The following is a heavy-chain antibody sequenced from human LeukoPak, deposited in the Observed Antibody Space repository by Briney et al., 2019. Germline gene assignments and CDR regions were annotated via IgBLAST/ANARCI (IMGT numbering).Heavy chain of an antibody. V-gene: IGHV4-59*08. D-gene: IGHD1/OR15-1a*01. CDR2: IHHSGST. CDR3: ARHIANRNWFDP. CDR1: GGSLRSAY. Sequence: PSETLSLTCNVSGGSLRSAYWSWIRQPPGKGLEYIGYIHHSGSTDYSPFLRSRVTISVDTSNNQFSLMLSSVTAADTAVYYCARHIANRNWFDPWGQGTLVTVSS. J-gene: IGHJ5*02.